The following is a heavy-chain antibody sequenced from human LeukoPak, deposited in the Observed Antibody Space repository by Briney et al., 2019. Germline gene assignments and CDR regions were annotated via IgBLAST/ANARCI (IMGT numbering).Heavy chain of an antibody. CDR2: ISGSGVNT. J-gene: IGHJ3*01. CDR1: GFTFSSYA. V-gene: IGHV3-23*01. Sequence: GGSLRLSCAASGFTFSSYAVSWVRQAPGKGLEWVSFISGSGVNTYYADSVKGRFTISRDNSKNTLYLQMNSLRAEDTAVYYCAKRVVVIRAFDLWGQGTMVTVSS. CDR3: AKRVVVIRAFDL. D-gene: IGHD3-22*01.